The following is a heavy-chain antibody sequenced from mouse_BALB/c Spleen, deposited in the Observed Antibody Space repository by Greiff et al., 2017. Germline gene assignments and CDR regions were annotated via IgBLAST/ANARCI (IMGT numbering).Heavy chain of an antibody. Sequence: DVHLVESGGGLVQPGGSLKLSCAASGFTFSSYGMSWVRQTPDKRLELVATINSNGGSTYYPDSVKGRFTISRDNAKNTLYLQMSSLKSEDTAMYYCASYDYNYAMDYWGQGTSVTVSS. V-gene: IGHV5-6-3*01. CDR2: INSNGGST. CDR1: GFTFSSYG. CDR3: ASYDYNYAMDY. D-gene: IGHD2-4*01. J-gene: IGHJ4*01.